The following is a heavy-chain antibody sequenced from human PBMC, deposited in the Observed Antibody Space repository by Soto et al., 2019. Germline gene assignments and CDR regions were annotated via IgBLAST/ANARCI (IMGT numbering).Heavy chain of an antibody. J-gene: IGHJ6*02. V-gene: IGHV4-4*07. D-gene: IGHD3-10*01. CDR1: GGSISGYY. CDR3: AREGELGGSGSRYGDYYYYYGMDV. CDR2: IYTSGST. Sequence: SETLSLTCSVSGGSISGYYWIWIRQPAGKGLEWIGRIYTSGSTNYNPSLKSRVTMSVDTSKNQFSLKLSSVTAADTAVHYCAREGELGGSGSRYGDYYYYYGMDVWGQGTTVTVSS.